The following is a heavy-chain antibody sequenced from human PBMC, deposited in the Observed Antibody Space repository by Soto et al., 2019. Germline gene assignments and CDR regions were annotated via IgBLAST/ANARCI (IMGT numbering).Heavy chain of an antibody. Sequence: QVHLVESGGGVVQPGRSLRLSCAASGFIFSSYGMHWVRQAPGKGLEWVAVISYDGSDKYFTDSVKGRFTISRDNSKNTLYLKMDSLRAEDTAVYYCSTNRVFFYILTGQYEIGDYGMDVWGQGTTVTVSS. CDR2: ISYDGSDK. CDR1: GFIFSSYG. V-gene: IGHV3-30*03. CDR3: STNRVFFYILTGQYEIGDYGMDV. J-gene: IGHJ6*02. D-gene: IGHD3-9*01.